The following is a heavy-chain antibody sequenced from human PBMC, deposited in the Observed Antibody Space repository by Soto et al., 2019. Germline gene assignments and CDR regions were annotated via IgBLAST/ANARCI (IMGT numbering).Heavy chain of an antibody. CDR1: GASITSRNW. J-gene: IGHJ4*02. CDR2: IWHSGST. Sequence: QVQLRESGPGLVKPSGTLSLTCAVSGASITSRNWWGWVRQPPGKGLEWIGEIWHSGSTNFNPSLKGRAALSIDESRNEFSLNLTSVTAADTAMYYCAKGGGREVVAFDSWGQGALVTVSS. V-gene: IGHV4-4*02. D-gene: IGHD2-15*01. CDR3: AKGGGREVVAFDS.